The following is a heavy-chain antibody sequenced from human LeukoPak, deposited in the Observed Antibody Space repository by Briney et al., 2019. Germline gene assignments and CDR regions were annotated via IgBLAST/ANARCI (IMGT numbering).Heavy chain of an antibody. CDR1: GASITSYC. J-gene: IGHJ4*02. CDR2: IYYSGST. CDR3: ARDGSGYSQGYFDY. Sequence: PSETLSLTCTVSGASITSYCWTWIRQPPGKGLEWIGCIYYSGSTNFNPSLKSRVTISIDTSKNQFSLKLSSVTAADTAVYYCARDGSGYSQGYFDYWGQGTLVTVSS. D-gene: IGHD2-15*01. V-gene: IGHV4-59*01.